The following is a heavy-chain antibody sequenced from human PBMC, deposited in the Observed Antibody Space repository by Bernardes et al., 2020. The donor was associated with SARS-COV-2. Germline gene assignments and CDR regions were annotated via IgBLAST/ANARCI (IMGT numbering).Heavy chain of an antibody. V-gene: IGHV3-23*01. Sequence: GGSLRLSCVASGFKFSDYAMGWVRQAPGKGLEWVSVVAGYGGATYYAESVKGRFTTSRDDSTTVYLQMNSLRGDDTALYFCARGRYGAGQYYFDHWGKGTLVTVSS. CDR1: GFKFSDYA. D-gene: IGHD3-10*01. CDR2: VAGYGGAT. J-gene: IGHJ4*02. CDR3: ARGRYGAGQYYFDH.